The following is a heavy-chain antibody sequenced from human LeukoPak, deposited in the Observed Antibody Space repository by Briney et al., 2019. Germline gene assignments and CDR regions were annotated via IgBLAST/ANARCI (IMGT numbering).Heavy chain of an antibody. CDR2: ISSSGST. Sequence: SQTLSLTCAVSGDSISSGDYYWSWIRQPAGKGLEWIGRISSSGSTNYNPSLKSRVTISVDTSKNQFSLKLSSVTAADTAVYFCARGPYSYDSSGAFDIWGQGTMVTVSS. D-gene: IGHD3-22*01. CDR3: ARGPYSYDSSGAFDI. J-gene: IGHJ3*02. V-gene: IGHV4-61*02. CDR1: GDSISSGDYY.